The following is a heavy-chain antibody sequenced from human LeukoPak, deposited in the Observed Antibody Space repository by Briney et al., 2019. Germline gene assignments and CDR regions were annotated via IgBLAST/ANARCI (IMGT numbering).Heavy chain of an antibody. V-gene: IGHV1-58*02. CDR3: AAGINCSGGSCYAGRFDP. CDR1: GFTFTSSA. D-gene: IGHD2-15*01. CDR2: IVVGSGNT. J-gene: IGHJ5*02. Sequence: SVKVSCKASGFTFTSSAMQWVRQARGQRLEWIGWIVVGSGNTNYAQKFQERVTITRDMSTSTAYMELSSLRSEDTAVYYCAAGINCSGGSCYAGRFDPWGQGTLVTVSS.